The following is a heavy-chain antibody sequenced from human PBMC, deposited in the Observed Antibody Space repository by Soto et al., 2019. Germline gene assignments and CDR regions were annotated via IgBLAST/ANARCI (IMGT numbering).Heavy chain of an antibody. CDR3: SGAESPDTAYFSLY. J-gene: IGHJ4*02. CDR1: GYTFFTYD. Sequence: ASVKVSCKASGYTFFTYDISWVRQAPGQGLEWMGWISTYSGDTKYAQKFQGRVTMTTDTSTTTAYLELRSLRSDDTAVYYCSGAESPDTAYFSLYWGQGTPVTVSS. V-gene: IGHV1-18*01. CDR2: ISTYSGDT. D-gene: IGHD1-26*01.